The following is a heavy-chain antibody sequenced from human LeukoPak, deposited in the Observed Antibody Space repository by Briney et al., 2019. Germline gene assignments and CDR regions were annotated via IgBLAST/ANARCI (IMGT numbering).Heavy chain of an antibody. J-gene: IGHJ6*02. V-gene: IGHV1-58*02. CDR3: AAELGTMVRGVLYYYYGMDV. CDR2: IDVGSGNT. CDR1: GFTFTSSA. Sequence: SVKVSCKASGFTFTSSATQWVRQARGQRLEWIGWIDVGSGNTNYAQKFQERVTITRDMSTSTAYMELSSLRSEDTAVHYCAAELGTMVRGVLYYYYGMDVWGQGTTVTVSS. D-gene: IGHD3-10*01.